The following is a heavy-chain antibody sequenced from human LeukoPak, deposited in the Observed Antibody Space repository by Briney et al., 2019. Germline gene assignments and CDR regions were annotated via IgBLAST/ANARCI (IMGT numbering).Heavy chain of an antibody. J-gene: IGHJ4*02. CDR2: IVTAGDT. Sequence: SGGSLRLSCAASGFTFSDYDMHWVRQPTGKGLEWVAAIVTAGDTYYTGSVKDRFTISRENANNSLYLQMNSLRAGDTAVYYCARVAKERVGGVYYFDYWGQGTLVTVSS. D-gene: IGHD1-1*01. V-gene: IGHV3-13*01. CDR3: ARVAKERVGGVYYFDY. CDR1: GFTFSDYD.